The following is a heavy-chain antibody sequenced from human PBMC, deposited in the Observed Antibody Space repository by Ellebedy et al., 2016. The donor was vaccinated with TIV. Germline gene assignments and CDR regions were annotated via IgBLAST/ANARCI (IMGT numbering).Heavy chain of an antibody. Sequence: MPGGSLRLSCTVSGGSISSSSYYWGWIRQPPGKGLEWIGSIYYSGSTYYNPSLKSRVTISVDTSKNQFSLNLTSVTAADTAVYYCARRPITFFGVTDAFDVWGQGTMVTVSS. CDR2: IYYSGST. V-gene: IGHV4-39*07. CDR3: ARRPITFFGVTDAFDV. J-gene: IGHJ3*01. D-gene: IGHD3-3*01. CDR1: GGSISSSSYY.